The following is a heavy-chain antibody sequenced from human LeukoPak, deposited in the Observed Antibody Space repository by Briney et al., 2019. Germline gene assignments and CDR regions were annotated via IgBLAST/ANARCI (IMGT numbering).Heavy chain of an antibody. V-gene: IGHV4-59*12. D-gene: IGHD6-13*01. CDR1: GVSISNYY. Sequence: SETLSLTCTVSGVSISNYYWSWVRQPPGKGLEWIGYIYYSGTTKYNPPPKSRVTISVDTSKKKFSPKLKSLTAADTAVYYCARGVYIAAAQYGYWGQGTLVTVSS. CDR2: IYYSGTT. CDR3: ARGVYIAAAQYGY. J-gene: IGHJ4*02.